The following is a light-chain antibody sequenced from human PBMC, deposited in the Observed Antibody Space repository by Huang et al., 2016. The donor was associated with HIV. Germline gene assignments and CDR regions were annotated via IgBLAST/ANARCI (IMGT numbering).Light chain of an antibody. Sequence: DIQITQSPSSLSASVGDKVSITGRASQAISNSLVWYQQQPGKAPKLLLYGASRLESGVSSRFSGSGSGTDYTLTISSLQPEDFATYYCQQYFSTPRTFGQGTKVEIK. CDR2: GAS. J-gene: IGKJ1*01. V-gene: IGKV1-NL1*01. CDR3: QQYFSTPRT. CDR1: QAISNS.